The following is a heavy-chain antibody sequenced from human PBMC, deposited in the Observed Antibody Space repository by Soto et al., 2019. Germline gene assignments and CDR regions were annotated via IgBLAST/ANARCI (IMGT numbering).Heavy chain of an antibody. CDR1: GFTFSTYA. Sequence: PGGSLRLSCAASGFTFSTYAMSWARQPPGKGLEWVSIVSDGGSDAFYADSVKGRFAISRDNSKNTLYLQMNSLTAEDTAVYYCAKHFVNGEVDYWGQGTPVTVSS. V-gene: IGHV3-23*01. CDR3: AKHFVNGEVDY. D-gene: IGHD3-10*01. CDR2: VSDGGSDA. J-gene: IGHJ4*02.